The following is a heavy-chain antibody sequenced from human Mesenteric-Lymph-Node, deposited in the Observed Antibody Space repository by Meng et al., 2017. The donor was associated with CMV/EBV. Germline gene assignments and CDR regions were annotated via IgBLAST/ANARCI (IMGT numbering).Heavy chain of an antibody. CDR3: ARGNIVVVPAAKVPGWFDP. Sequence: SQTLSLTCTVSGDSISTYYWSWIRQPPGKGLEWIGYIYYSGSTNSNPSLKSRVTISLDTSKNQFSLRLSSVTAADTAVYYCARGNIVVVPAAKVPGWFDPWGQGTLVTVSS. V-gene: IGHV4-59*01. J-gene: IGHJ5*02. CDR2: IYYSGST. CDR1: GDSISTYY. D-gene: IGHD2-2*01.